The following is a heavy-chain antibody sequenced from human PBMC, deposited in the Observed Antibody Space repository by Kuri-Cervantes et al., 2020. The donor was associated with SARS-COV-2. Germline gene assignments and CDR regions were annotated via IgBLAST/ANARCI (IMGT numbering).Heavy chain of an antibody. J-gene: IGHJ3*02. CDR3: AREGTYAFDI. V-gene: IGHV3-48*04. CDR2: ISSSSNTI. D-gene: IGHD1-1*01. CDR1: GFTLSTYS. Sequence: GGSLRLSCAASGFTLSTYSMNWVRQAPGKGLEWVSYISSSSNTIYYADSVKGRFTITRDNAKNLLYLQMNSLRAEDTAVYYCAREGTYAFDIWGQGTMVTVSS.